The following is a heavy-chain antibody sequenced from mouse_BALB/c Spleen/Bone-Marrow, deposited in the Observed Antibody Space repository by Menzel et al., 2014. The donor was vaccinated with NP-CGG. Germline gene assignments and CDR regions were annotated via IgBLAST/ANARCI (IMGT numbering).Heavy chain of an antibody. Sequence: EVMLVESGGGLVKPGGSLKLSCAASGFTFSSYTMSWVRQTPEKRLEWVATITSGGGYAYYPDSVKGRFTISRDNAKNTLYLQMSSLKSEDTAMYYCARGLYDGYSYYAMDYWGQGTSVTVSS. CDR2: ITSGGGYA. CDR1: GFTFSSYT. CDR3: ARGLYDGYSYYAMDY. V-gene: IGHV5-6-4*01. D-gene: IGHD2-3*01. J-gene: IGHJ4*01.